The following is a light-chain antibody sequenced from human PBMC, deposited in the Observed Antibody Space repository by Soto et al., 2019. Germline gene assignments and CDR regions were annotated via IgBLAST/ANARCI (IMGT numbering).Light chain of an antibody. Sequence: DVVMTQSPLSLPVTLGQSASISCRSSQSIAYSDGYTYMNWFQQRPAQSPRRLISLTSRRDSGVPDRFSGSGSGTDFTLTISRVEAEDVGIYYCMQSTHWPPTFGRGTTVEIK. CDR3: MQSTHWPPT. V-gene: IGKV2-30*01. CDR1: QSIAYSDGYTY. CDR2: LTS. J-gene: IGKJ1*01.